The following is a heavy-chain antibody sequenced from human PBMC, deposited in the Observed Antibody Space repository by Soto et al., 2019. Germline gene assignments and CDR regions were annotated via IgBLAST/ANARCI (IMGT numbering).Heavy chain of an antibody. Sequence: QLQLQESGPGLVKPSETLSLTCTVSGGSISSSSYYWGWIRQPPGKGLEWIGSLYYSGSTYYNPSLKSRVTISVDTSKNQFSLKLSSVTAADTAVYYCARVALRYFDWPSTSGWGQGTLVTVSS. CDR3: ARVALRYFDWPSTSG. CDR2: LYYSGST. J-gene: IGHJ4*02. D-gene: IGHD3-9*01. CDR1: GGSISSSSYY. V-gene: IGHV4-39*01.